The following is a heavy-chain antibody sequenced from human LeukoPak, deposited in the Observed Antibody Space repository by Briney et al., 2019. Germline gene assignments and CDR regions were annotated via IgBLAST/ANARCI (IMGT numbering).Heavy chain of an antibody. Sequence: GGSLRLSCSASGFTFETYSMHWVRQAPGQGLEWLAAISHDGSSKYYTDSVAGRFTISRDNAKNSLYLQMNSLRAEDTAVYYCARDGGAFDIWGQGTMVTVSS. CDR2: ISHDGSSK. V-gene: IGHV3-30*07. D-gene: IGHD4-23*01. J-gene: IGHJ3*02. CDR1: GFTFETYS. CDR3: ARDGGAFDI.